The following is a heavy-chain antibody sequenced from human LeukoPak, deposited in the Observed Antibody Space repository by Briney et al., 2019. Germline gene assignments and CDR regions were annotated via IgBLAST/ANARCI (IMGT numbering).Heavy chain of an antibody. CDR2: IYYSGST. CDR3: ARVALYSSSWVDI. V-gene: IGHV4-31*03. D-gene: IGHD6-6*01. J-gene: IGHJ3*02. CDR1: GGSLSSGGYY. Sequence: SQTLSLTCTVSGGSLSSGGYYWSWTRQHPGKGLEWIGYIYYSGSTYYNPSLKSRATISVDTSKNQFSLKLSSVTAADAAVYYCARVALYSSSWVDIWGQGTMVTVSS.